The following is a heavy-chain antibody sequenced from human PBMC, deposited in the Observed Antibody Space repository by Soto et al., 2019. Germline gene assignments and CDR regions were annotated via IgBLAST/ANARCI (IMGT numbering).Heavy chain of an antibody. D-gene: IGHD2-2*01. CDR3: TSSTSPDAY. J-gene: IGHJ4*02. CDR1: GFDFNRYS. CDR2: INSGSTSV. V-gene: IGHV3-48*04. Sequence: EVQLVESGGGLVQPGGSLRLSCVASGFDFNRYSMNWIRQAPGKGLEWISYINSGSTSVFYADSVRGRFTISRDNAKNSLYLRMNSLRAEDTAVYYCTSSTSPDAYWGQGTLVTVSS.